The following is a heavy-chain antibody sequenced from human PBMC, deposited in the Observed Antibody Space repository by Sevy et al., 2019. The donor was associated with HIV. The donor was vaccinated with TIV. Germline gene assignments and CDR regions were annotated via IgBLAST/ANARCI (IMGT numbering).Heavy chain of an antibody. V-gene: IGHV4-31*03. J-gene: IGHJ6*03. CDR3: ARGGIVGAVGAYYYMDV. CDR2: IYYSGST. D-gene: IGHD1-26*01. CDR1: GGSINSGGYY. Sequence: SETLSLTCTVSGGSINSGGYYWSWIRQHPGKGLEWIGYIYYSGSTYYNPSLKSRVTISVDTSKNQFSLKLSSVTAADTAVYYCARGGIVGAVGAYYYMDVWGKGTTVTVSS.